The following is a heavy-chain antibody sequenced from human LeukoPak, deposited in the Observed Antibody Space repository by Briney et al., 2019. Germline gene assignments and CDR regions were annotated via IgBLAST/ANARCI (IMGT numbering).Heavy chain of an antibody. J-gene: IGHJ4*02. CDR3: ARDRGGYTYSHDY. D-gene: IGHD5-18*01. CDR1: GGSISSYY. V-gene: IGHV4-59*01. CDR2: IYYSGNSGSA. Sequence: SETLSLTCTVSGGSISSYYWSWIRQPPGRGLEWIGYIYYSGNSGSANYNPSLQSRVTISADTSKNQFSLKVSSVTAADTAVYYCARDRGGYTYSHDYWGQGTLVTVSS.